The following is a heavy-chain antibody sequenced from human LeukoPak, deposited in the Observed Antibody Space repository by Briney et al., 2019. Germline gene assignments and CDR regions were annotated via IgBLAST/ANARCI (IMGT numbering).Heavy chain of an antibody. Sequence: PGGSLRLSRAASGFTFSSYAMSWVRQAPGKGLEWVSAISGSGGSTYYADSVKGRFTISRDNSKNTLYLQMNSLRAEDTAVYYCAKMALIVVVPAAGFDPWGQGTLVTVSS. V-gene: IGHV3-23*01. D-gene: IGHD2-2*01. J-gene: IGHJ5*02. CDR1: GFTFSSYA. CDR2: ISGSGGST. CDR3: AKMALIVVVPAAGFDP.